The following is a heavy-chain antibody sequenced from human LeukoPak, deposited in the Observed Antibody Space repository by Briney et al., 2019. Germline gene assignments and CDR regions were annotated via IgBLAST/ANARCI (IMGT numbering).Heavy chain of an antibody. J-gene: IGHJ4*02. CDR3: ARSRWPEDF. CDR1: GFTFTDYW. Sequence: GGSLTLSCAASGFTFTDYWLSWVRQAPGKGLEWVANINRDGTAKNYVGSVKGRFTISTDNSKNSVYLQMNSLRADDTAVYYCARSRWPEDFWGRGTLVTVSS. V-gene: IGHV3-7*01. CDR2: INRDGTAK. D-gene: IGHD4-23*01.